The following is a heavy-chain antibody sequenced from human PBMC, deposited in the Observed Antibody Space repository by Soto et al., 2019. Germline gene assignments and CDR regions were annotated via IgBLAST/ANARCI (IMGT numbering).Heavy chain of an antibody. CDR2: INSDGSST. V-gene: IGHV3-74*01. D-gene: IGHD3-10*01. CDR3: ARAMAMVRGVIYYGMDV. CDR1: GFTFSSYW. Sequence: PGGSLRLACAASGFTFSSYWMHWVRQAPGKGLVWVSRINSDGSSTSYADSVKGRFTISRDNAKNTLYLQMNSLRAEDTAVYYCARAMAMVRGVIYYGMDVWGQGTTVTVSS. J-gene: IGHJ6*02.